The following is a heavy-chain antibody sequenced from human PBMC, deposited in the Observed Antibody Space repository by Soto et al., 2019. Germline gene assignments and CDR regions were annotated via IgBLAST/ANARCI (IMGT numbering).Heavy chain of an antibody. CDR3: ATGDSAYGGHGDY. CDR2: ISYDGRNK. Sequence: QVQLVESGGGVVQPGGSLRLSCVASGFTFSNFGMHWVRQAPGKGLEWVALISYDGRNKFYGDSVKGRFIISRDNSKNTLYLQMNSLRAEDTAVYYCATGDSAYGGHGDYWGQGTLVTVSS. CDR1: GFTFSNFG. V-gene: IGHV3-30*03. J-gene: IGHJ4*02. D-gene: IGHD4-17*01.